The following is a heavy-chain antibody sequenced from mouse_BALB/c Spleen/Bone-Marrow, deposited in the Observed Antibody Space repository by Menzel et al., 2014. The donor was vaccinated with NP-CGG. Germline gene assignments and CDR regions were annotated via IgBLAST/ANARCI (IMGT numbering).Heavy chain of an antibody. Sequence: LAKTGASVKISCKASGYSFTGYYMHWVKQSHGKSLEWIGYISCYNGATSYNQKFKGKATFTVDTSSSTAYMQFNSLTSDYSAVYYCARHCGSSYGAMYYWGQGTSVTVSS. J-gene: IGHJ4*01. CDR2: ISCYNGAT. CDR3: ARHCGSSYGAMYY. CDR1: GYSFTGYY. D-gene: IGHD1-1*01. V-gene: IGHV1S34*01.